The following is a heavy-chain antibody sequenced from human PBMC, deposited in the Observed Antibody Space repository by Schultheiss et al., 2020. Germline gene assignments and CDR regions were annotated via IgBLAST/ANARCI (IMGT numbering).Heavy chain of an antibody. CDR3: AKGRAVAGTGYYFDY. D-gene: IGHD6-19*01. CDR2: ISSSSSTI. Sequence: GGSLRLSCAASGFTFSSYAMSWVRQAPGKGLEWVSYISSSSSTIYYADSVKGRFTISRDNSKNTLYLQMNSLRAEDTAVYYCAKGRAVAGTGYYFDYWGQGTLVTVSS. J-gene: IGHJ4*02. CDR1: GFTFSSYA. V-gene: IGHV3-23*01.